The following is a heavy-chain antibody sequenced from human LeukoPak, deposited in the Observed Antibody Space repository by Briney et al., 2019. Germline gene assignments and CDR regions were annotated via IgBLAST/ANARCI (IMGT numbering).Heavy chain of an antibody. D-gene: IGHD3-10*01. CDR1: GGSFIAFH. J-gene: IGHJ4*02. CDR3: ATRPFLYGFRTYFDN. CDR2: MKQSGTP. Sequence: SETLSLTCAVYGGSFIAFHWNWIRQSPAKGLEWLGEMKQSGTPRYNPSLQSRVTISVDKSKNQFSLNVRSVTAADTAVYYCATRPFLYGFRTYFDNWAQGTCVTVSS. V-gene: IGHV4-34*01.